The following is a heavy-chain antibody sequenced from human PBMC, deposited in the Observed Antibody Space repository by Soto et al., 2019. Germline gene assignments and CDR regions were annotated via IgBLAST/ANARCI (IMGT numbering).Heavy chain of an antibody. CDR2: IGGSGGST. CDR3: AKDPAATLDYYYGMDV. Sequence: GGSLRLSCAASGFTFSSYAMSWVRQAPGKGLEWVSAIGGSGGSTYYADSVKGRFTISRDNSKNTLYLQMNSLRAEDTAVYYCAKDPAATLDYYYGMDVWGQGTTVTVSS. D-gene: IGHD2-2*01. J-gene: IGHJ6*02. CDR1: GFTFSSYA. V-gene: IGHV3-23*01.